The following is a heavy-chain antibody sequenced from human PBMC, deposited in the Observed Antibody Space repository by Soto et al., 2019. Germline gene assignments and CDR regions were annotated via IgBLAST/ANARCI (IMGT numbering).Heavy chain of an antibody. D-gene: IGHD3-10*01. V-gene: IGHV3-23*01. CDR2: ISGSGGST. Sequence: GGSLRLSCAASGFTFSSYAMSWVRQAPGKGLEWVSAISGSGGSTYYADSVKGRFTISRDNSRNTLYLQMNSLRAEDTAMYYCAREMGDEELXFGELFSVGRVYYGMDVWGQGTTVTVSS. CDR3: AREMGDEELXFGELFSVGRVYYGMDV. CDR1: GFTFSSYA. J-gene: IGHJ6*02.